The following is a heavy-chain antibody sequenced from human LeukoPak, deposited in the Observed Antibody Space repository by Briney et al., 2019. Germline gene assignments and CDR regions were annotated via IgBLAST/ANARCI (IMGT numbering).Heavy chain of an antibody. V-gene: IGHV3-30-3*01. D-gene: IGHD3-22*01. CDR2: ISYDGSNK. CDR1: GFTFSSYA. Sequence: GGSLRLSCAASGFTFSSYAMHWVRQAAGKGLEWVAVISYDGSNKYYADSVKGRFTISRDNSKNTLYLQMNSLRADDTAVYYCAKDLREYYYDSCGYFDYWGQGTLVTVSS. J-gene: IGHJ4*02. CDR3: AKDLREYYYDSCGYFDY.